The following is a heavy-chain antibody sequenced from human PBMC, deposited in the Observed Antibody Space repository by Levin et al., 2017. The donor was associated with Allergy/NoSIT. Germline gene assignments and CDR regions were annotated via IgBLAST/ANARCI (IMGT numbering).Heavy chain of an antibody. CDR3: AKGGYYGSGSYYQTVDY. CDR2: ISYDGSNK. J-gene: IGHJ4*02. D-gene: IGHD3-10*01. CDR1: GFTFSSYG. V-gene: IGHV3-30*18. Sequence: GGSLRLSCAASGFTFSSYGMHWVRQAPGKGLEWVAVISYDGSNKYYADSVKGRFTISRDNSKNTLYLQMNSLRAEDTAVYYCAKGGYYGSGSYYQTVDYWGQGTLVTVSS.